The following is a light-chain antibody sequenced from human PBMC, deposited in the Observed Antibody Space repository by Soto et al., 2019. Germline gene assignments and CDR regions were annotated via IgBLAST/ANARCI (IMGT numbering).Light chain of an antibody. J-gene: IGKJ2*01. CDR2: GAS. Sequence: EIVMTQSPATLSVSPGARATLSCRASQSVSSNLAWYQQKPGQAPRLLSYGASTRSTGIPARFSGSGSGTEFTLTISSLQSEDFAVYYCQQYNNWAYTFGQGTKLEIK. CDR3: QQYNNWAYT. V-gene: IGKV3-15*01. CDR1: QSVSSN.